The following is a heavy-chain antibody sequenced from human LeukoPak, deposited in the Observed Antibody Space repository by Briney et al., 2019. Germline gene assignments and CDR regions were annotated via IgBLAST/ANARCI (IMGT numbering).Heavy chain of an antibody. CDR3: ARSGWYFDL. Sequence: NPSETLSLTCAVYGGSFSGYYWSWIRQPPGKGLEWIGEINHSGSTNYNPSLKSRVTISVDTSKNQFSLKLSSVTAADTAVYYCARSGWYFDLWGRGTLVTVSS. V-gene: IGHV4-34*01. J-gene: IGHJ2*01. CDR2: INHSGST. D-gene: IGHD3-10*01. CDR1: GGSFSGYY.